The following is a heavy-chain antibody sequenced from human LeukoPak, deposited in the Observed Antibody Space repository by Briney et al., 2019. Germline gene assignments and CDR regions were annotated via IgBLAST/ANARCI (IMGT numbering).Heavy chain of an antibody. D-gene: IGHD4-11*01. V-gene: IGHV1-69*05. CDR3: ARDRDDYSNYVVSDY. CDR2: IIPIFGTA. Sequence: SVKVSCKASGGTFSSYAISRVRQAPGQGLEWMGRIIPIFGTANYAQKFQGRVTITTDESTSTAYMELSSLRSEDTAVYYCARDRDDYSNYVVSDYWGQGTLVTVSS. J-gene: IGHJ4*02. CDR1: GGTFSSYA.